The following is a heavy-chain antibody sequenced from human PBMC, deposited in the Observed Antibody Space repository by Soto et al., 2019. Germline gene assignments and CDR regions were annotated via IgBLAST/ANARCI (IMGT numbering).Heavy chain of an antibody. CDR2: INPSGGST. CDR1: GYTFTSYY. D-gene: IGHD3-22*01. Sequence: PSVKVSCKASGYTFTSYYMHWVRQAPGQGLEWMGIINPSGGSTSYAQKFQGRVTMTRDTSTSTVYMELSSLRSEDTAVYYCARDTHDSSGYPAQHDAFDIWGQGTMVTVSS. J-gene: IGHJ3*02. V-gene: IGHV1-46*01. CDR3: ARDTHDSSGYPAQHDAFDI.